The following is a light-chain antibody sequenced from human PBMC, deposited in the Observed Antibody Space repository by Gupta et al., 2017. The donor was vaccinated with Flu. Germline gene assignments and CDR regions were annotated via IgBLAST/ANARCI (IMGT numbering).Light chain of an antibody. Sequence: DIQMTQSPSSLSASVGDRVTITCRASQSISRYLNWYQQKPGKAPKLLIFAASSFQSGVPSRFSGSGAGTDFTITISSRQPEECATYSCQQSYSTPWTFGQGTKVEIK. CDR2: AAS. V-gene: IGKV1-39*01. CDR1: QSISRY. J-gene: IGKJ1*01. CDR3: QQSYSTPWT.